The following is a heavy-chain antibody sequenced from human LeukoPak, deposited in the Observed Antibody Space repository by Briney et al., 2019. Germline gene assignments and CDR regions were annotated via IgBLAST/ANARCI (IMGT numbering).Heavy chain of an antibody. CDR1: GGSVSSGSYY. CDR2: IYYSGST. D-gene: IGHD4-17*01. CDR3: ARARQGTVTIRMRVFYFDY. V-gene: IGHV4-61*01. Sequence: SETLSLTCTGSGGSVSSGSYYWSWIRQPPGKGLEWIGYIYYSGSTNYNPSLKSRVTISVDTSKNQFSLKLSSVTAADTAVYYCARARQGTVTIRMRVFYFDYWGQGTLVTVSS. J-gene: IGHJ4*02.